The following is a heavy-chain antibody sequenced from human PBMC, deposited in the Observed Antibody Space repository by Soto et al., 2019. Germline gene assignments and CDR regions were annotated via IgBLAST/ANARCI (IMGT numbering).Heavy chain of an antibody. Sequence: NLSETLSLTCTVSGGSISSYYWSWIRQPPGKGLEWIGYIYYSGSTNYNPSLKSRVTISVDTSKNQFSLKLSSVTAADTAVYYCARGGIAAADNYYYYGMDVWGQGTTVTVSS. CDR2: IYYSGST. V-gene: IGHV4-59*01. D-gene: IGHD6-13*01. J-gene: IGHJ6*02. CDR1: GGSISSYY. CDR3: ARGGIAAADNYYYYGMDV.